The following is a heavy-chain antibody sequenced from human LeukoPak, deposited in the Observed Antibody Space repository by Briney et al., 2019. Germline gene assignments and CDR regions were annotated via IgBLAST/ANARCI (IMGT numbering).Heavy chain of an antibody. CDR3: ARSRITMVRGAIVFDY. CDR1: GESFSGYY. Sequence: PSETLSLTCAVYGESFSGYYWSWIRQPPGKGLEWIGEINHSGSTNYNPSLKSRVTISVDTSKNRFSLKLSSVTAADTAVYYCARSRITMVRGAIVFDYWGQGTLVTVSS. D-gene: IGHD3-10*01. J-gene: IGHJ4*02. V-gene: IGHV4-34*01. CDR2: INHSGST.